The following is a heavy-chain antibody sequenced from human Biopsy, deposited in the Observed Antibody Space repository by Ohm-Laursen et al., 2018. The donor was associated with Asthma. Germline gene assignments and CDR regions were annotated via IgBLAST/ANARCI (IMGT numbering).Heavy chain of an antibody. V-gene: IGHV3-30-3*01. J-gene: IGHJ4*02. CDR3: SRDTLGYYFDI. D-gene: IGHD6-13*01. CDR2: ITFDGSTQ. CDR1: GTHFGSYN. Sequence: SLRLSCAASGTHFGSYNMHWARQAPGKGLEWVAVITFDGSTQHYGVSVKGRFTISRDNSKNMLFLQMNSLRAEDTAVYYCSRDTLGYYFDIWGQGTQVTVSS.